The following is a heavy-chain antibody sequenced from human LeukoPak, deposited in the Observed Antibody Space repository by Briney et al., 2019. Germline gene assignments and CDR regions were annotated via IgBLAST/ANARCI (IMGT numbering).Heavy chain of an antibody. CDR1: GFTVSSNY. CDR2: IYTGGST. D-gene: IGHD3-22*01. Sequence: PGWSLRLSCAASGFTVSSNYMSWVRQAPGRGLEWVSVIYTGGSTYYADSVKGRFTISRDNSKNTLYLQMNSLRAEDTAVYYCARDLGRYDSNQGPLDAFDIWGQGTMVTVPS. J-gene: IGHJ3*02. CDR3: ARDLGRYDSNQGPLDAFDI. V-gene: IGHV3-53*01.